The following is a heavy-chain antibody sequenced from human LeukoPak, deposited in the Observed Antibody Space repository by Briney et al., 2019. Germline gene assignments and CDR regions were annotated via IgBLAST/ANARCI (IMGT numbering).Heavy chain of an antibody. V-gene: IGHV3-21*01. CDR2: ISSSSYI. CDR1: GFTFSSYS. Sequence: GGSLRLSCAASGFTFSSYSMNWVRQAPGKGLEWVSSISSSSYIYYADSVKGRFTISRDNVKNALCLQMNILRAEDTAVYYSARAPYVYSGHHDYWGQGTLVTVPS. J-gene: IGHJ4*02. CDR3: ARAPYVYSGHHDY. D-gene: IGHD3-16*01.